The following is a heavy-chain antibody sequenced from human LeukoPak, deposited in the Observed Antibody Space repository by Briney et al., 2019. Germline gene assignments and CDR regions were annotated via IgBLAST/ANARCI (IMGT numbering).Heavy chain of an antibody. CDR2: ISWNSGSI. Sequence: GGSLRLSCAASGFTFDDYAMHWVRQAPGKGLEWVSGISWNSGSIGYADSVKGRFTISRDNAKNSLYLQMNSLRAEDTALYYCGKSEKGPGRGYESQPTGHYFDYWGQGTLVTVSS. CDR1: GFTFDDYA. J-gene: IGHJ4*02. V-gene: IGHV3-9*01. D-gene: IGHD1-14*01. CDR3: GKSEKGPGRGYESQPTGHYFDY.